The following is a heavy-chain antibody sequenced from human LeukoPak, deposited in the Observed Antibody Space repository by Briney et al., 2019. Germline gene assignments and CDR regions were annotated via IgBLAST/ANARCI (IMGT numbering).Heavy chain of an antibody. D-gene: IGHD2-2*01. CDR3: ARGCSSTSCWLRMDV. V-gene: IGHV4-4*07. Sequence: SETLSLTCTVSGGSITNYYWSWIRQPAGKGLEWIGRIYTSGSTSYNPSLKSRVTMSIDTSKNQFSLKLSSLTAADTAIYYCARGCSSTSCWLRMDVWGQGTRSPSP. J-gene: IGHJ6*02. CDR1: GGSITNYY. CDR2: IYTSGST.